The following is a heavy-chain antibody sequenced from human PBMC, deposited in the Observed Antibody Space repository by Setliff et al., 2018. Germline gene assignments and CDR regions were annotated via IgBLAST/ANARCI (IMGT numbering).Heavy chain of an antibody. J-gene: IGHJ6*02. V-gene: IGHV4-39*07. Sequence: SETLSLTCTVSGGSISSSSYYWGWTRQPPGKGLEWIGSIYYSGSTYYNPSLKSRVTISVDTSKNQFSLKLSSVTAADTAVYYCARVSQYSSGWYYYYYGMDVWGQGTTVTSP. CDR2: IYYSGST. D-gene: IGHD6-19*01. CDR1: GGSISSSSYY. CDR3: ARVSQYSSGWYYYYYGMDV.